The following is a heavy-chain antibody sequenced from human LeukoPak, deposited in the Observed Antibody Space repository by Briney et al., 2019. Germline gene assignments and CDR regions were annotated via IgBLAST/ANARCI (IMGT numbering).Heavy chain of an antibody. V-gene: IGHV3-30*14. CDR2: ISDDGSSK. CDR3: AGVDDLDAFDI. CDR1: GFTFSSYA. D-gene: IGHD2-2*03. Sequence: PGGSLRLSCAASGFTFSSYAMHWVRQAPGEGLEWVAVISDDGSSKYYADSVKGRFTMSRDNSKNTLYLQMNSLRIEDTAIYYCAGVDDLDAFDIWGQGTMVTVSS. J-gene: IGHJ3*02.